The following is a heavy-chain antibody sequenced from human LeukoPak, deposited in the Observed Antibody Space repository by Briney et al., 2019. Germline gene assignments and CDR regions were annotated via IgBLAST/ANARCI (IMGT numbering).Heavy chain of an antibody. CDR1: GGSISSGGYS. CDR3: ARVLPDDYGDPYYFDY. Sequence: SETLSLTCAVSGGSISSGGYSWSWIRQPPGKGLEWIGYIYHSGSTYYNPSLKSRVTISVDRSKNQFSLKLSSVTAADTAVYYCARVLPDDYGDPYYFDYWGQGTLVTVSS. D-gene: IGHD4-17*01. V-gene: IGHV4-30-2*01. J-gene: IGHJ4*02. CDR2: IYHSGST.